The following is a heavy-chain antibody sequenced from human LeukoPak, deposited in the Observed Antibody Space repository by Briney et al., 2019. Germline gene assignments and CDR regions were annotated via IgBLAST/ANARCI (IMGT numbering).Heavy chain of an antibody. V-gene: IGHV3-7*01. CDR2: IKQDGSQK. Sequence: PGGSLRPFCVASGFTSSRYWMTWFRQAPGKGLEWVANIKQDGSQKNYVDSVKGRFTISRDNAKKSLYLQMNSLRGEDTAVYFCARGGTYDIWGQGTRVTVSS. CDR1: GFTSSRYW. J-gene: IGHJ3*02. CDR3: ARGGTYDI.